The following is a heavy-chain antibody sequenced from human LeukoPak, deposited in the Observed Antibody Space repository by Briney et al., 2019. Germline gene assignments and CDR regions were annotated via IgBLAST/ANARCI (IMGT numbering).Heavy chain of an antibody. D-gene: IGHD2-2*01. CDR3: VRQGTITYAYFDS. J-gene: IGHJ4*02. CDR1: GGSISSYF. V-gene: IGHV4-59*08. CDR2: VFYEGNT. Sequence: SETLSLTCTVSGGSISSYFWSWIRQPPGKGLEWVGYVFYEGNTNYNPSLKSRVTTSVDTSKNQFPLRLNSVTAADTAVYYCVRQGTITYAYFDSWGQGVPVTVSS.